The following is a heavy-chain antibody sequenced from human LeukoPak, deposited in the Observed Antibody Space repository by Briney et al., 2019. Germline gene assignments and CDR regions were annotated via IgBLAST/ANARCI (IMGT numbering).Heavy chain of an antibody. CDR2: IIPIFGTA. Sequence: PRASVKVSCKASGGTFSSYAISWVRQAPGQGLEWMGGIIPIFGTANYAQKFQGRVTITTDESTSTAYMELSSLRFEDTAVYYCARTRRGYSYGFPMYFDYWGQGTLVTVSS. CDR3: ARTRRGYSYGFPMYFDY. J-gene: IGHJ4*02. D-gene: IGHD5-18*01. V-gene: IGHV1-69*05. CDR1: GGTFSSYA.